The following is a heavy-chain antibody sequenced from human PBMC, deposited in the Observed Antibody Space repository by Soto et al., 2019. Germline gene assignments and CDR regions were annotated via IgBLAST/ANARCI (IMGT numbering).Heavy chain of an antibody. J-gene: IGHJ6*02. D-gene: IGHD2-15*01. Sequence: GGSLRLSCAASGFTFSSYGMHWVRQAPGKGLEWVAVIWYDGSNKYYADSVKGRFTISRDNSKNTLYLQMNSLRAEDTAVYYCAIGHCSGGSCYSGGDDFNYYYYYGMDVWGQGTTVTVSS. CDR3: AIGHCSGGSCYSGGDDFNYYYYYGMDV. CDR1: GFTFSSYG. CDR2: IWYDGSNK. V-gene: IGHV3-33*01.